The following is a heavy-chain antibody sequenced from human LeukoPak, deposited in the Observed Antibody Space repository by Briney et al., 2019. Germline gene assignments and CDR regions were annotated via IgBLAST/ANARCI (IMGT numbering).Heavy chain of an antibody. CDR2: IKQDGSEK. V-gene: IGHV3-7*01. Sequence: GGSLRLSCAASGFIFSNYYMNWVHQAPGKGLEWVAHIKQDGSEKNYVDSVKGRFTISRDNAKNSLYLQMNSLRAEDTAVYYCARERWSLYSNDYYYYGLDVWGRGTTVTVSS. J-gene: IGHJ6*02. D-gene: IGHD3-3*01. CDR3: ARERWSLYSNDYYYYGLDV. CDR1: GFIFSNYY.